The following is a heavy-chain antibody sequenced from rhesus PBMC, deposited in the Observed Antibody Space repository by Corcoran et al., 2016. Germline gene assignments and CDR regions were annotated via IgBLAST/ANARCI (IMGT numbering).Heavy chain of an antibody. CDR1: GGSISSNY. Sequence: QVQLQESGPGLVKPSETLSLTCAVSGGSISSNYWSWIRQPPGKGLEWIGYFYGSSGSTYYNPSLKSRVTISTDTSKNQFSLKLSSVTAADTAVYYCARTLAAAEVDYWGQGVLVTVSS. CDR3: ARTLAAAEVDY. J-gene: IGHJ4*01. D-gene: IGHD6-25*01. V-gene: IGHV4-160*01. CDR2: FYGSSGST.